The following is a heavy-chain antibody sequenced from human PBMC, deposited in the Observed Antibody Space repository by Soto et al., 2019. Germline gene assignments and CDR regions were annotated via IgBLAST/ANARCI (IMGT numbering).Heavy chain of an antibody. CDR3: ASDRVGAPTHY. V-gene: IGHV1-69*02. CDR1: GGTFSSYT. Sequence: QVQLVQSGAEVKKPGSSVKVSCKASGGTFSSYTISWVRQAPGQGLEWMGRIIPILGIANYAQKFHGRVPVTEDKSTSAAYVELSSLRSEDTAVYYCASDRVGAPTHYWGEGTLVTVSS. CDR2: IIPILGIA. D-gene: IGHD1-26*01. J-gene: IGHJ4*02.